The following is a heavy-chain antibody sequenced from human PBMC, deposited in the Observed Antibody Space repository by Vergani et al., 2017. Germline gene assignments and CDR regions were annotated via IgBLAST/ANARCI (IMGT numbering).Heavy chain of an antibody. CDR1: GYSIGSGFY. V-gene: IGHV4-38-2*01. D-gene: IGHD2-21*01. Sequence: QVRLEESGPGLVKPSETLSLTCSVSGYSIGSGFYWAWIRQSPGEGLQWLTSIHNRGKTYHNPSLKSRVSVSLDTSKNSFSLNMTSVTATDTAVDYCARSQGDYWYFDLWGPGSLVTVSS. CDR2: IHNRGKT. J-gene: IGHJ2*01. CDR3: ARSQGDYWYFDL.